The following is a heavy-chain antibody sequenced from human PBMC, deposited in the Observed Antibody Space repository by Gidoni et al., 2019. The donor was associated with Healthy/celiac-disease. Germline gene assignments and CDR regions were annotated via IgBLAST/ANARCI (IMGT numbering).Heavy chain of an antibody. D-gene: IGHD6-6*01. J-gene: IGHJ4*02. CDR2: SIPFFGTA. CDR3: ARGGRRVSSSSVMDY. V-gene: IGHV1-69*01. CDR1: GGTFSSYD. Sequence: QVQLVQSGAEVKKPGSSVKVSCKASGGTFSSYDISWVRQAPGQGLEWVGGSIPFFGTANYAQKFQGRVTITADEFTSPAYMGLSSLRSEDTAVYYCARGGRRVSSSSVMDYWGQGTLVTVSS.